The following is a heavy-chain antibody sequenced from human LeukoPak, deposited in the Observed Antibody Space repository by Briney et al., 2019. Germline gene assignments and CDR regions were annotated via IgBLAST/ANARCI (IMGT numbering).Heavy chain of an antibody. D-gene: IGHD2-15*01. V-gene: IGHV4-34*01. J-gene: IGHJ4*02. Sequence: PSETLSLTCAVYGGSFSGYYWSWIRQPPGEGLEWIWEINHSGSTNYNPSLKSRVTISVDTSKNQFSLKLSSVTAEDTAVYYCARGGYCSGGSCYPGRLDYWGQGTLVTVSS. CDR2: INHSGST. CDR1: GGSFSGYY. CDR3: ARGGYCSGGSCYPGRLDY.